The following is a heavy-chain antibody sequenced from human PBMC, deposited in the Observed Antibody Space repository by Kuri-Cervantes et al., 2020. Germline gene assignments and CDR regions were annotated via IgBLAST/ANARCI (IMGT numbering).Heavy chain of an antibody. J-gene: IGHJ6*03. CDR1: GFTFSNYG. CDR2: INSDGSST. CDR3: ARGYYYGSGSTNYYYMDV. D-gene: IGHD3-10*01. V-gene: IGHV3-74*01. Sequence: ETLSLTCAASGFTFSNYGMHWVRQAPGKGLVWVSRINSDGSSTNYADSVKGRFTISRDNAKKTVYLQVNSLRAEDTAVYYCARGYYYGSGSTNYYYMDVWGKGTTVTVSS.